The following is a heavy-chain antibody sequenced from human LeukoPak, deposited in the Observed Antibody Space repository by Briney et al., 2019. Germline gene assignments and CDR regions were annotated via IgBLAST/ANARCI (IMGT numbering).Heavy chain of an antibody. CDR3: ARDLTGSLPRTDDY. CDR1: GFTFSSYW. Sequence: GGSLRLSCAASGFTFSSYWMSWVRQAPGKGLEWVANIKQDGSEKYYVDSVKGRFTISRDNAKNSLYLQMNSLRAEDTAVYYCARDLTGSLPRTDDYWGQGTLVTVSS. D-gene: IGHD1-20*01. CDR2: IKQDGSEK. J-gene: IGHJ4*02. V-gene: IGHV3-7*03.